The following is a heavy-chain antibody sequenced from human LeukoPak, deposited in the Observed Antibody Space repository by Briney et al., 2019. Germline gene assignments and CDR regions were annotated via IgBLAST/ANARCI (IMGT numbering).Heavy chain of an antibody. D-gene: IGHD3-10*01. CDR1: GFTFSSYA. V-gene: IGHV3-23*01. J-gene: IGHJ4*02. CDR2: ISGGGGGA. Sequence: GRSLRLSCAASGFTFSSYAMSWVRQAPGKGLEWVSVISGGGGGAYADSVKGRFTISRDNSKSTLYLQMNSLRAEDTAIYYCAKDGGYGSGSYYRDYWGQGTLVTVSS. CDR3: AKDGGYGSGSYYRDY.